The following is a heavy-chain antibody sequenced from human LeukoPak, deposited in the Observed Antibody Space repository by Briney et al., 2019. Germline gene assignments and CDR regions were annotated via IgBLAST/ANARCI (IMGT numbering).Heavy chain of an antibody. CDR2: INHSGST. CDR1: GGSFSGYY. Sequence: SETLSLTCAVYGGSFSGYYWSWIRQPPGKGLEWIGEINHSGSTYYNPSLKSRVTISVDSSKNQFSLKLTSVTAADTAVYYCASGSGWHQYYYYYGMDVWGQGTTVTVSS. V-gene: IGHV4-34*01. D-gene: IGHD6-19*01. CDR3: ASGSGWHQYYYYYGMDV. J-gene: IGHJ6*02.